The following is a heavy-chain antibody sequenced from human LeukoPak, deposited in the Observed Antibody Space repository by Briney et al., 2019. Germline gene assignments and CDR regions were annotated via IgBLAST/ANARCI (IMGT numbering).Heavy chain of an antibody. CDR1: GFTFSSYA. Sequence: GGSLRLSCAASGFTFSSYAMSWVRQAPGKGLEWVSAISGSGGSTYYADSVKGRFTISRDNSKNTLYLQMNSLRAEDTAVYYCANRITIFGVVMPALSAMDVWGKGTTVTVSS. D-gene: IGHD3-3*01. CDR3: ANRITIFGVVMPALSAMDV. CDR2: ISGSGGST. V-gene: IGHV3-23*01. J-gene: IGHJ6*03.